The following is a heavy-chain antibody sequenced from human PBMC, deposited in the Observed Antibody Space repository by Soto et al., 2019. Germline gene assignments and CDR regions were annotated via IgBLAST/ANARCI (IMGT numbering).Heavy chain of an antibody. V-gene: IGHV4-34*01. D-gene: IGHD3-3*01. CDR2: INHSGST. Sequence: SETLSLTCAVYGGSFSGYYLSWIRQPPGKGLEWIGEINHSGSTNYNPSLKSRVTISVDTSKNQFSLKLSSVTAADTAVYYCARGRYYDFWSGYYHPYYYYGKDVWGQGTTVTVSS. J-gene: IGHJ6*02. CDR3: ARGRYYDFWSGYYHPYYYYGKDV. CDR1: GGSFSGYY.